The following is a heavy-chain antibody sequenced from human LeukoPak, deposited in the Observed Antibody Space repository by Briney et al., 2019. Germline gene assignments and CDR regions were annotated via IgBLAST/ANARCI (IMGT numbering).Heavy chain of an antibody. CDR1: GYTLTELS. CDR3: ATFDPSYYYDSSGLDAFDI. V-gene: IGHV1-24*01. CDR2: FDPEDGET. D-gene: IGHD3-22*01. J-gene: IGHJ3*02. Sequence: ASVKVSCKVSGYTLTELSMRWVRQAPGKGLEWMGGFDPEDGETIYAQKFQGRVTMTEDTSTDTAYMELSSLRSEDTAVYYCATFDPSYYYDSSGLDAFDIWGQGTMVTVSS.